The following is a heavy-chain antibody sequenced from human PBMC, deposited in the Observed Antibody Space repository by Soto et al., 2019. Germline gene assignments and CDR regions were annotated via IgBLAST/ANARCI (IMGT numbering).Heavy chain of an antibody. CDR1: GFTFSSYA. Sequence: QVQLVESGGGVVQPGRSLRLSCAASGFTFSSYAMHWVRQAPGKGLEWVAVISYDGSNKYYADSGKGRFTISRDNSKNPLYLQMNSLRAEDTAVYYCACFHGLGRHRDLHYYYGMDVWGQGTTVTVSS. J-gene: IGHJ6*02. CDR2: ISYDGSNK. D-gene: IGHD4-17*01. V-gene: IGHV3-30-3*01. CDR3: ACFHGLGRHRDLHYYYGMDV.